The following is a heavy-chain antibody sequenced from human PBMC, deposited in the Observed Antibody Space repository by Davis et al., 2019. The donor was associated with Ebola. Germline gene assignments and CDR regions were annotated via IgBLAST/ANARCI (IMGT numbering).Heavy chain of an antibody. Sequence: MPSETLSLTCTVPGCSTSSYYWSWIRQPPGKGLEWIGSIYYSGSTYYNPSLKSRVTISVDTSKNQFSLKLSSVTAADTAVYYCARHLPSYDFWSADYGMDVWGQGTTVTVSS. CDR3: ARHLPSYDFWSADYGMDV. V-gene: IGHV4-39*01. CDR1: GCSTSSYY. CDR2: IYYSGST. D-gene: IGHD3-3*01. J-gene: IGHJ6*02.